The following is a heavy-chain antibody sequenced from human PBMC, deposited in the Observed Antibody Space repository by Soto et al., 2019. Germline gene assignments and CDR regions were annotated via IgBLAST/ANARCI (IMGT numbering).Heavy chain of an antibody. V-gene: IGHV5-51*01. D-gene: IGHD3-9*01. CDR2: IYPGDSAP. CDR3: XRHKDNQHFDWSSSPRDGVEI. J-gene: IGHJ3*02. Sequence: GESLKISCKASGYTFTNYWIGWVRQMPGKGLEWMGIIYPGDSAPKYSPSFQGQVTISADKSINTAYLQWSSLKASDNGMYYCXRHKDNQHFDWSSSPRDGVEIWGRGTMVTVSS. CDR1: GYTFTNYW.